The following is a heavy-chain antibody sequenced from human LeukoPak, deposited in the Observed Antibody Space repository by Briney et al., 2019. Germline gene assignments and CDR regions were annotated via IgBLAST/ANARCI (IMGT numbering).Heavy chain of an antibody. CDR2: IYYSGDT. Sequence: PSETLSLTCTVSGGSISSSSYYWGWIRQPPGKGLEWIGSIYYSGDTYYNPSLKSRRVTISVDTSKKQFSLRLSSVTAADTAGYYCSRHQWHYYYYMGVWGKGSTVTVSS. J-gene: IGHJ6*03. CDR1: GGSISSSSYY. CDR3: SRHQWHYYYYMGV. D-gene: IGHD6-19*01. V-gene: IGHV4-39*01.